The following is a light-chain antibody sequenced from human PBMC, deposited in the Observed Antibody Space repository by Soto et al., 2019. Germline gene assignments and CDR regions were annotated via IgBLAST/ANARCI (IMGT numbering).Light chain of an antibody. CDR1: SSDVGDYNY. V-gene: IGLV2-11*01. J-gene: IGLJ2*01. CDR2: DVS. Sequence: QSALTQPRSVSGSPGQSVTISCTGTSSDVGDYNYVSWYQQHPGKAPKLMIYDVSKRPSGVPDRFSGSKSGNTASLTISGLQAEDEADYYCCSYAGSYPVVFGGGTQLTVL. CDR3: CSYAGSYPVV.